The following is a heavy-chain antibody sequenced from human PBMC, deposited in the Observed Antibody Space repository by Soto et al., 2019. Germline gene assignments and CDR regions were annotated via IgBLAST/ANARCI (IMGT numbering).Heavy chain of an antibody. CDR3: ARQVVDGTVAGTGSFDS. V-gene: IGHV4-39*01. CDR2: LYYSGST. Sequence: SDTLSVTCTVSGGSISSTSYYWVWIRQPPGKGLEWIGSLYYSGSTYYNPSLKSRVTISVDTSENQFSLKLSSVTAADTAVYYCARQVVDGTVAGTGSFDSWGQGILVTVSS. D-gene: IGHD6-19*01. J-gene: IGHJ4*02. CDR1: GGSISSTSYY.